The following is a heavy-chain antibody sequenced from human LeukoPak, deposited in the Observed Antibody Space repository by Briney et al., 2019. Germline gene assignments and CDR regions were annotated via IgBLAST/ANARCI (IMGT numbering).Heavy chain of an antibody. D-gene: IGHD7-27*01. CDR2: IIPIFGTA. V-gene: IGHV1-69*05. Sequence: GASVKVSCKASGGTFSSYAISWVRQAPGQGLEWMGGIIPIFGTANYAQKFQGRVTITTDESTSTAYMELSSLRSEDTAVYYCARTQTGDANWYFDLWCRGTLVTVSS. CDR3: ARTQTGDANWYFDL. J-gene: IGHJ2*01. CDR1: GGTFSSYA.